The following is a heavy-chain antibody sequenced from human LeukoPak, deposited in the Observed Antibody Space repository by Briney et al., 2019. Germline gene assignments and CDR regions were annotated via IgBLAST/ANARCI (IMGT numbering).Heavy chain of an antibody. CDR3: ARDGGYASTPDAFDI. CDR1: GFTFNRYN. D-gene: IGHD2-2*01. J-gene: IGHJ3*02. CDR2: ISTSSSYI. Sequence: GGSLRLSCAASGFTFNRYNMNWVRRAPGKGLEWVSSISTSSSYIYYADSVRGRFTISRDNAKNSLYLQMNSLRAEDTAVYYCARDGGYASTPDAFDIWGQGTMVTVSS. V-gene: IGHV3-21*01.